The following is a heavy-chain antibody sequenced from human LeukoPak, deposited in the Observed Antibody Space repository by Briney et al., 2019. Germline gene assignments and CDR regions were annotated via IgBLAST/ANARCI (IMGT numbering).Heavy chain of an antibody. J-gene: IGHJ4*02. Sequence: PSETLSLTCTVSGGSISSSSYYWGWIRQPPGKGREWIGSIYYSGSTYYNPSLKSRVTISVDTSKNQFSLKLSSVTAADMAVYYCARLRMVAAAGTRVIGIDYWGQGTLVTVSS. CDR1: GGSISSSSYY. CDR2: IYYSGST. D-gene: IGHD6-13*01. V-gene: IGHV4-39*07. CDR3: ARLRMVAAAGTRVIGIDY.